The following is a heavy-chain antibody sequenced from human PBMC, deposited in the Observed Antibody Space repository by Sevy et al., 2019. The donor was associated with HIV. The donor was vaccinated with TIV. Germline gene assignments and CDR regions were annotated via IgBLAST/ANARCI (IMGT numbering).Heavy chain of an antibody. CDR1: GFAFTNYYA. CDR2: ISYDGSDK. CDR3: AKGRQLVSGRFGTYFDS. D-gene: IGHD6-13*01. Sequence: GGSLRLSCTASGFAFTNYYAMHWVRQAPGKGLEWVALISYDGSDKFYADSVKGRFTISRDNSKNTLYLQMNSLRAEDTAVYYCAKGRQLVSGRFGTYFDSWGQGTLVTVSS. J-gene: IGHJ4*02. V-gene: IGHV3-30-3*01.